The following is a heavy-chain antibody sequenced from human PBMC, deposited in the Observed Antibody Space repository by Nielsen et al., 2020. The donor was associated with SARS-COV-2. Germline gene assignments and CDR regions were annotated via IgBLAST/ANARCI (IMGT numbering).Heavy chain of an antibody. V-gene: IGHV3-43D*03. CDR2: ISWDGGST. CDR1: GFTFDDYA. D-gene: IGHD6-13*01. Sequence: GESLKISCAASGFTFDDYAMHWVRQAPGKGLEWVSLISWDGGSTYYADSVKGRFTISRDNSKNSLYLQMNSLRAEDTALYYCAKDTSSSSPNWYFDLWGRGTLVTDSS. J-gene: IGHJ2*01. CDR3: AKDTSSSSPNWYFDL.